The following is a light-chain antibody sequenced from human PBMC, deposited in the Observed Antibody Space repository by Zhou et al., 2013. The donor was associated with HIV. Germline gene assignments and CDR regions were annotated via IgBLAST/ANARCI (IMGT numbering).Light chain of an antibody. J-gene: IGKJ2*01. V-gene: IGKV1-5*03. CDR1: QSISSW. CDR2: KAS. Sequence: DIQMTQSPSTLSASVGDRVTITCRASQSISSWLAWYQQKPGKAPKLLIYKASSLESGVPSRFSGSGSGTEFTLTISSLQPDDFATYYCQQYNSSPYTLVQGPKLEIK. CDR3: QQYNSSPYT.